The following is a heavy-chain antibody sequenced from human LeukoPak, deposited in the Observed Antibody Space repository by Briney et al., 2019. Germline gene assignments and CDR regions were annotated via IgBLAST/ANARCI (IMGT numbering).Heavy chain of an antibody. J-gene: IGHJ3*02. CDR2: IYTSGST. V-gene: IGHV4-4*07. D-gene: IGHD2-2*01. Sequence: PSETLSLTCTVSGGSISSNYWSWIRQPAGKGLEWIGRIYTSGSTNYNPSLKSRVTMSVDTSKNQVSLSLTSVTAADTAVYYCARDKYCSSTTCYGLSAFDIWGQGTMVTVSS. CDR3: ARDKYCSSTTCYGLSAFDI. CDR1: GGSISSNY.